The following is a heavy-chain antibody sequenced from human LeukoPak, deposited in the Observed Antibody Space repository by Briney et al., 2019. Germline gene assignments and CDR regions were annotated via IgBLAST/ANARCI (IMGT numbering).Heavy chain of an antibody. D-gene: IGHD4-23*01. CDR1: GGSISSGNYY. Sequence: PSETLSLTCTVSGGSISSGNYYWSWIRQPPGKGLEWTGYIYYSGSTYYNPSLKSRVTISVDTSKNQFSLKLSSVTAADTAVYYCARGSSDGGSRRGWYWFDPWGQGTLVTVSS. CDR2: IYYSGST. J-gene: IGHJ5*02. V-gene: IGHV4-30-4*01. CDR3: ARGSSDGGSRRGWYWFDP.